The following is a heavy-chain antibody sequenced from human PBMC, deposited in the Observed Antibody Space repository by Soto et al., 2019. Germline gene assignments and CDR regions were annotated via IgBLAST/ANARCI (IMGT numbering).Heavy chain of an antibody. CDR1: GYSFTSYW. CDR2: IDPSDSYI. V-gene: IGHV5-10-1*01. D-gene: IGHD6-13*01. J-gene: IGHJ4*02. Sequence: PGESLKISCKGSGYSFTSYWIGWVRQMPGKGLEWMGRIDPSDSYINYSPSFQGHVTISTDKSISTAYLQWSSLKASDTAIYFCARHMSLSMYTSTWYVDYWGQGTLVTVSS. CDR3: ARHMSLSMYTSTWYVDY.